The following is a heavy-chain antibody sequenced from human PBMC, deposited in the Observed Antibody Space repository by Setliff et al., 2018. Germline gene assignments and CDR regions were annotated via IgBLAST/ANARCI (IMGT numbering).Heavy chain of an antibody. D-gene: IGHD5-12*01. CDR1: GGSISSGSYY. Sequence: PSETLSLTCTVSGGSISSGSYYWSWIRQPAGKGLEWIGHIYSSGSTNYNPSLKSRVTISVDRSKNQFSLKLSSVIAADTAVYYCARGYSGYDYLKPFDYWGQGTLVTVSS. CDR3: ARGYSGYDYLKPFDY. J-gene: IGHJ4*02. CDR2: IYSSGST. V-gene: IGHV4-61*09.